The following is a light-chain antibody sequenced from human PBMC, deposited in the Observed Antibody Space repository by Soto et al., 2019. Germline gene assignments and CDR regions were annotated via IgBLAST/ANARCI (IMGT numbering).Light chain of an antibody. J-gene: IGLJ1*01. CDR2: EVT. CDR3: SSYRNTTVV. V-gene: IGLV2-14*01. Sequence: QSALTQPPSASGSPGQSVTISCTGTSSDVGKYDYVSWFQHHPGKAPKLIIYEVTNRPSGVSNRFSGSKSDNTASLIISGLQAEDEAHYYCSSYRNTTVVFGTVTKLTVL. CDR1: SSDVGKYDY.